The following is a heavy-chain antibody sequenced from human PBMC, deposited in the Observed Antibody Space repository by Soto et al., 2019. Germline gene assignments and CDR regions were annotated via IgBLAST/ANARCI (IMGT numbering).Heavy chain of an antibody. D-gene: IGHD3-9*01. J-gene: IGHJ3*02. V-gene: IGHV4-39*01. CDR1: DGYISSSSYH. CDR2: IYYSGST. Sequence: TLPLRNTVSDGYISSSSYHWGWIRKLPGKGPVWIGSIYYSGSTYYNPSLKSRVTISVDTSKNQFSLKLSSVTAADTAVYYCARALILTGYYIHDAFDIWGQGTMVTVSS. CDR3: ARALILTGYYIHDAFDI.